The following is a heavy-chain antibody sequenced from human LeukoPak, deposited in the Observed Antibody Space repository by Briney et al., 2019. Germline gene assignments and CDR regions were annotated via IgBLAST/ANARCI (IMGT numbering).Heavy chain of an antibody. Sequence: GGSLRLSCAASGLTFSSYSMNWVRQAPGKGLEWVSSISSSSYIYYADSVKGRFTISRDNAKNSLYLQMNSLRAEDTAVYYCARVGNSVGADYWGQGTLVTVSS. J-gene: IGHJ4*02. D-gene: IGHD1-26*01. V-gene: IGHV3-21*01. CDR3: ARVGNSVGADY. CDR1: GLTFSSYS. CDR2: ISSSSYI.